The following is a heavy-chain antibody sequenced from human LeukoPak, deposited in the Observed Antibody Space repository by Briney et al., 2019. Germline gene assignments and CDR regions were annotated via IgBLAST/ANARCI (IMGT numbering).Heavy chain of an antibody. Sequence: PGGSLRLSCAASGFTFSSYGMHWVRQAPGKGLEWVAFIRYDGSNKYYADSVKGRFTISGDNSKNTLYLQMNSLRAEDTAVYYCAKDLPLIVVVPAAITFDYWGQGTLVTVSS. CDR3: AKDLPLIVVVPAAITFDY. D-gene: IGHD2-2*02. J-gene: IGHJ4*02. CDR2: IRYDGSNK. V-gene: IGHV3-30*02. CDR1: GFTFSSYG.